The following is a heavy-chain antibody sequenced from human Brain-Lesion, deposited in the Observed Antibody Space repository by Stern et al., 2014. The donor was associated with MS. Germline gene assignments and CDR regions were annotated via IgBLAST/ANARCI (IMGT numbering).Heavy chain of an antibody. CDR2: IFNRGST. V-gene: IGHV4-61*02. CDR3: ARGRVVPGFQYYATDV. CDR1: GGSISSGGYY. J-gene: IGHJ6*02. D-gene: IGHD2-2*01. Sequence: VQLVESGPGLVKPSQTLSLSCTVSGGSISSGGYYWSWIRQPAGKGLEWIGRIFNRGSTRYNPPLKSRVTISIDTSKTQFSLRLNSMTAADTAVYYCARGRVVPGFQYYATDVWGQGTTVIVSS.